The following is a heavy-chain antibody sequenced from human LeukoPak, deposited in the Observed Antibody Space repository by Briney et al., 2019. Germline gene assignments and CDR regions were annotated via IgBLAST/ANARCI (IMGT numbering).Heavy chain of an antibody. D-gene: IGHD1-26*01. J-gene: IGHJ2*01. CDR2: INPNSGGT. V-gene: IGHV1-2*02. Sequence: GASVKVSCKASGYTFTGYYMHWVRQAPGQGLEWMGWINPNSGGTNYAQKFQGRVTMTRDTSISTAYMELSRLRSDDTAVYYCASPMRTVGATPYWHFDLWGRGTLVTVSS. CDR3: ASPMRTVGATPYWHFDL. CDR1: GYTFTGYY.